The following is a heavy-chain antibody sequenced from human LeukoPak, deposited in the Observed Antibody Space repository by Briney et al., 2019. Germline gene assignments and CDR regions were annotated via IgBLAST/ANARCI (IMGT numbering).Heavy chain of an antibody. D-gene: IGHD4/OR15-4a*01. J-gene: IGHJ4*02. CDR1: GGSISSSSYY. V-gene: IGHV4-39*01. CDR2: IYYSGSA. CDR3: ARLNEKHFDY. Sequence: PSETLSPACTVSGGSISSSSYYWGWIRQAPGKGLEWIGSIYYSGSAYYDPSLKSRVTISVDTSKNQFSLKLSSVTAADTAVYYCARLNEKHFDYWGQGTLVTVSS.